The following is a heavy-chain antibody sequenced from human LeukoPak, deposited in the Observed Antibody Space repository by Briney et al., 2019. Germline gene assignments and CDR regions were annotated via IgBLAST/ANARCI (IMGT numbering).Heavy chain of an antibody. CDR2: ISGSGGST. Sequence: GGSLRLSCAASGFTFGTYAMSWVRQAPGKGLEGVSDISGSGGSTYYADSVKGRFTISRDNSKNTLYLQMNSLRAEDTAIYYCAKDNRGTIVVVTPYYFDYWGQGTLVTVSS. V-gene: IGHV3-23*01. D-gene: IGHD3-22*01. CDR3: AKDNRGTIVVVTPYYFDY. J-gene: IGHJ4*02. CDR1: GFTFGTYA.